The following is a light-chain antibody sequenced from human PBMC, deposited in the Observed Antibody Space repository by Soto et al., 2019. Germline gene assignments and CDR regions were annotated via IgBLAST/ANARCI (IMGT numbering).Light chain of an antibody. CDR1: QSVSSN. CDR3: QQYNNSVSFT. Sequence: EIVMTQSPATLSVSPGERATLSCRASQSVSSNLAWYQQKPGQAPRLPIYGASTRATGIPARFSGSGSGTEFTLTISSLQSEDFAVDYCQQYNNSVSFTFGPGTKVDIK. V-gene: IGKV3-15*01. J-gene: IGKJ3*01. CDR2: GAS.